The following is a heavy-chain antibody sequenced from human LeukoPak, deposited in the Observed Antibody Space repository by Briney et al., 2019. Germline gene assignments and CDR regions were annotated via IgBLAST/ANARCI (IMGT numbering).Heavy chain of an antibody. CDR3: VKDGHSVTIFDY. CDR1: RFTFGSYG. J-gene: IGHJ4*02. V-gene: IGHV3-30*18. CDR2: ISFDGRNK. D-gene: IGHD4-17*01. Sequence: PGGSLRLSCAASRFTFGSYGMHWVRQAPGKGLEWVAVISFDGRNKYFGDSVKGRFSISRDNSKNTLSLQMNSLRPEDTAVYYCVKDGHSVTIFDYWGRGTLVTVSS.